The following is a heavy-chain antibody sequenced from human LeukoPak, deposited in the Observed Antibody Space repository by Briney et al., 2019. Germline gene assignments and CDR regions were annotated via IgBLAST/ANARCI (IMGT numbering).Heavy chain of an antibody. Sequence: ASMKVSCKASGYTFTSYDINWVRQATGQGLEWMGWMNPNSGNTGYAQKFQGRVTMTRNTSISTAYMELSSLRSEDTAVYYCARDTDIVVVPAAIRYYYYGMDVWGQGTTVTVSS. V-gene: IGHV1-8*01. J-gene: IGHJ6*02. D-gene: IGHD2-2*02. CDR2: MNPNSGNT. CDR1: GYTFTSYD. CDR3: ARDTDIVVVPAAIRYYYYGMDV.